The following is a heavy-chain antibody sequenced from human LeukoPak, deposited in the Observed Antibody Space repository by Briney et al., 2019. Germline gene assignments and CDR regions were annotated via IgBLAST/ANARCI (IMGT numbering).Heavy chain of an antibody. CDR2: ISSSSSTI. Sequence: GGSLRLSCAASGFTFSSYSMNWVRQAPGKGLEWVSYISSSSSTIYYADSVKGRFTISRDNSKNTLYLQMNSLRAEDTAVYYCAHTGYFDWFDYWGQGTLVTVSS. D-gene: IGHD3-9*01. CDR3: AHTGYFDWFDY. CDR1: GFTFSSYS. V-gene: IGHV3-48*01. J-gene: IGHJ4*02.